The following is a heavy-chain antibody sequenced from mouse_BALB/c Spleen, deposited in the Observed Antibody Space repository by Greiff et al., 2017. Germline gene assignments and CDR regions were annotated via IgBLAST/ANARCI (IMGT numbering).Heavy chain of an antibody. J-gene: IGHJ3*01. CDR1: GDSITSGY. CDR3: AMLFPAWFAY. CDR2: ISYSGST. Sequence: EVKLVESGPSLVKPSQTLSLTCSVTGDSITSGYWNWIRKFPGNKLEYMGYISYSGSTYYNPSLKSRISITRDTSKNQYYLQLNSVTTEDTATYYCAMLFPAWFAYWGQGTLVTVSA. V-gene: IGHV3-8*02.